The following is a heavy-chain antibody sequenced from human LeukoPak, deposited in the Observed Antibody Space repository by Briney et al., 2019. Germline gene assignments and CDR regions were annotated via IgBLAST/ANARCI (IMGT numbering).Heavy chain of an antibody. J-gene: IGHJ4*02. D-gene: IGHD2-2*01. V-gene: IGHV4-59*01. CDR3: ARGRYCSTSCYVDY. Sequence: SETLSLTCNVSGDSISYYYWSWIRQPPGKGLEWIGYIYYSGSTNYNPSLKSRVTISVDTSKNQFSLKLSSVTAADTAVYYCARGRYCSTSCYVDYWGQGTLVTVSS. CDR1: GDSISYYY. CDR2: IYYSGST.